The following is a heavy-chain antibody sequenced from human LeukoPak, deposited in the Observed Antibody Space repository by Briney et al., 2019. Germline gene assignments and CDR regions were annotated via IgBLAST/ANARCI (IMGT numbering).Heavy chain of an antibody. CDR1: FTLSAYA. J-gene: IGHJ4*02. V-gene: IGHV3-23*01. Sequence: PGGSLRLSCAASFTLSAYAMSWVRQAPGKGLEWVSSISGTGFTTHYADSVKGRFTISKDDSKNILYLEMSSLTAADTAFYYCARGGYNWIPFDAWGQGTLVTVSP. D-gene: IGHD1-20*01. CDR2: ISGTGFTT. CDR3: ARGGYNWIPFDA.